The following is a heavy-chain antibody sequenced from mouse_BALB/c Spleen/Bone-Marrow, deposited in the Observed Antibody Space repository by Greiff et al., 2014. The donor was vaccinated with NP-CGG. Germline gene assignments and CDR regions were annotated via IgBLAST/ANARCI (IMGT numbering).Heavy chain of an antibody. J-gene: IGHJ3*01. D-gene: IGHD1-1*01. V-gene: IGHV14-3*02. CDR1: GFNIKDTY. CDR3: AADYYGSSQFAY. Sequence: VQLQQSGAELVKPGASVKLSCTASGFNIKDTYMHWVKQRPEQGLEWIGRIDPANGNTEYDPKFQGKATITADTSSNTAYLQLSSLTSEDTAVYYCAADYYGSSQFAYWGQGTLVIVSA. CDR2: IDPANGNT.